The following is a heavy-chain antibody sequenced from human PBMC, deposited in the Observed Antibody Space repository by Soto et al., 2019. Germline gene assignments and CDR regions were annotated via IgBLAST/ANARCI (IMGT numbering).Heavy chain of an antibody. CDR1: GYTFTSYA. CDR2: INAGNGNT. CDR3: ARDDHYYDSSGYYYGPNYYYYYGMDV. Sequence: QVQLVQSGAEVKKPGASVKVSCKASGYTFTSYAMHWVRQAPGQRLEWMGWINAGNGNTKYSQKFQGRVTITRDTSASTAYMELSSLRSEDTAVYYCARDDHYYDSSGYYYGPNYYYYYGMDVWGQGTTVTVSS. V-gene: IGHV1-3*01. J-gene: IGHJ6*02. D-gene: IGHD3-22*01.